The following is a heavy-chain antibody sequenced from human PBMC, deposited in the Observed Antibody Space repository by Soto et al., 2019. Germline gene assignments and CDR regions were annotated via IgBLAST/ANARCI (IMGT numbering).Heavy chain of an antibody. CDR1: EFTFSTYA. CDR3: ARTEPYLVIIDY. CDR2: ISDSGDIT. V-gene: IGHV3-23*01. D-gene: IGHD3-3*01. Sequence: ELKLLEIGGGLVQPGGSLRLSCAASEFTFSTYAMTWVRQAPGRGLQWVATISDSGDITYYADSVKGRFTISRDNSRNTLYLQMNNLRAEDTALYYCARTEPYLVIIDYWGQGTLVTVSS. J-gene: IGHJ4*02.